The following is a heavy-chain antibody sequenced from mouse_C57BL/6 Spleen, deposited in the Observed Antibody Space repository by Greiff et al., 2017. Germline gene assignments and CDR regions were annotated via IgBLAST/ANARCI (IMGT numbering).Heavy chain of an antibody. CDR1: GYTFTSYW. D-gene: IGHD2-1*01. CDR2: IYPGSGST. CDR3: ASGNYYFDY. J-gene: IGHJ2*01. Sequence: VKLQQPGAELVKPGASVKMSCKASGYTFTSYWITWVKRRPGQGLEWIGDIYPGSGSTNYNEKFKSKATLTVDTSSSTAYMQLSSLTSEDSAVYYCASGNYYFDYWGQGTTLTVSS. V-gene: IGHV1-55*01.